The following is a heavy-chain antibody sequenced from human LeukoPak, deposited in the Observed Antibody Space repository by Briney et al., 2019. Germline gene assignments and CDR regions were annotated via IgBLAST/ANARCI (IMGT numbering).Heavy chain of an antibody. CDR3: AKEHDSSGYADY. D-gene: IGHD3-22*01. CDR2: IWYDGSNR. CDR1: GFTFSNYG. V-gene: IGHV3-30*02. J-gene: IGHJ4*02. Sequence: GGSLRLSCAASGFTFSNYGMHWVRQAPGKGLEWVAFIWYDGSNRYYADSVKGRFTISRDNSENTLFLQMSSLRAEDTAVFYCAKEHDSSGYADYWGQGTLVTVSS.